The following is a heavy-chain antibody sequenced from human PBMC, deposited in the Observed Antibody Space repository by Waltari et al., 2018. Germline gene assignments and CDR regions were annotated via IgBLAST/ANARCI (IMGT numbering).Heavy chain of an antibody. D-gene: IGHD3-9*01. Sequence: QIQLVESGGGVVQPGGSLRLSCAASGFTFTSYGMHWVRQTPGKGLEWVAFIRYDGSKQSYADSVKGRFTISRDNAKNMVLLQMNILRTEDTAVYYCAKSEGKIDWEPSLDSWGQGTLVTVSS. J-gene: IGHJ5*01. CDR2: IRYDGSKQ. CDR3: AKSEGKIDWEPSLDS. V-gene: IGHV3-30*02. CDR1: GFTFTSYG.